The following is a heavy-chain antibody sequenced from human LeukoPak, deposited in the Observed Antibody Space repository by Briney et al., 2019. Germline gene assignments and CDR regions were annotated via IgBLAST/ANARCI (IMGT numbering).Heavy chain of an antibody. V-gene: IGHV3-30*04. CDR2: ISYDGSNK. D-gene: IGHD3-16*02. CDR1: GFTFSSYA. J-gene: IGHJ4*02. CDR3: ARDDQMGYVWGSYRPWPLY. Sequence: PGRSLRLSCAASGFTFSSYAMHWVRQAPGKGLEGVAVISYDGSNKYYADSVKGRFTISRDNSKNTLYLQMNSLRAEDTAVYYCARDDQMGYVWGSYRPWPLYWGQGTLVTVSS.